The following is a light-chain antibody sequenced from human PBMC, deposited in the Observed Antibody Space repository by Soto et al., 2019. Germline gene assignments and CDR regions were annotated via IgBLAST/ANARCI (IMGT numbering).Light chain of an antibody. Sequence: EVVLTQSPGTLSLSPGERATLSCRASQSVTSNYLAWYQQKPGRAPRLLIFGAFNRATGIPDRFSGSSSGTYFTLTINGLEPEDFAVYYCQQYDTSPLTFGGGTKVEI. CDR3: QQYDTSPLT. J-gene: IGKJ4*01. V-gene: IGKV3-20*01. CDR1: QSVTSNY. CDR2: GAF.